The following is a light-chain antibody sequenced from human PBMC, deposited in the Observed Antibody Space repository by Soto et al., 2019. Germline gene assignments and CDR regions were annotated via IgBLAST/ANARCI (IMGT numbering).Light chain of an antibody. V-gene: IGKV3-15*01. CDR1: QSVSSN. J-gene: IGKJ4*01. CDR2: GAS. CDR3: QQYNNWPLT. Sequence: EIVMTQSPATLSVSPGERATLSCRASQSVSSNLAWYQQKPGQAPRLLNYGASTRATGIPARFSGSGSGTEFTLTISSLQSEDFAVYYCQQYNNWPLTLGGGTKVEIK.